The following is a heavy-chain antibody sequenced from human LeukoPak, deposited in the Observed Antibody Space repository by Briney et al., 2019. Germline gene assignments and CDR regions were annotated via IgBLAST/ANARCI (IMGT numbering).Heavy chain of an antibody. D-gene: IGHD3-10*01. V-gene: IGHV4-39*07. CDR1: GGSISSSSYY. CDR2: IYYSGST. J-gene: IGHJ4*02. Sequence: PSETLSLTCTVSGGSISSSSYYWGWIRQPPGKGLEWIGSIYYSGSTNYNPSLKSRVTISVDTSKNQFSLKLSSVTAADTAVYYCARSLWFGDSYDYWGQGTLVTVSS. CDR3: ARSLWFGDSYDY.